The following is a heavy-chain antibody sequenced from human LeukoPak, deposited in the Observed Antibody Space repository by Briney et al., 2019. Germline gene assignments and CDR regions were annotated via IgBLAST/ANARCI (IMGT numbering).Heavy chain of an antibody. J-gene: IGHJ6*03. D-gene: IGHD2-8*01. CDR3: ARGYCASGVCSPYYYYMDV. V-gene: IGHV3-72*01. Sequence: GGSLRLSCAASGFTFTDHYMDWVRQAPGKGLEWVGHMRNKANSCITEYAASVKGRFTISRDDSKNSLYLQMNSLKTEDTAVYYCARGYCASGVCSPYYYYMDVWGKGTTVTVSS. CDR2: MRNKANSCIT. CDR1: GFTFTDHY.